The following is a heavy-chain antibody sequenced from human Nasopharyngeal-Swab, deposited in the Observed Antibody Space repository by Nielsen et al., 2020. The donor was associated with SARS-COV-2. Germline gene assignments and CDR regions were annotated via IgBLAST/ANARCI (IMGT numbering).Heavy chain of an antibody. CDR2: IIPIFGTA. Sequence: WARQAPGQGLEWMGGIIPIFGTANYAQKFQGRVTITADESTSTAYMELSSLRSEDTAVYYCASYVGYCSSTSCYLSYYYMDVWGKGTTVTVSS. CDR3: ASYVGYCSSTSCYLSYYYMDV. J-gene: IGHJ6*03. D-gene: IGHD2-2*01. V-gene: IGHV1-69*01.